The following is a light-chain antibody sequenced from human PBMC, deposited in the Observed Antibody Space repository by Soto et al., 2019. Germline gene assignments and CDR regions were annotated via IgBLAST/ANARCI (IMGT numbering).Light chain of an antibody. CDR2: DAS. V-gene: IGKV1-5*01. CDR1: QSISSW. Sequence: DIQMTQSPSTLSASVGDRVTITCRPSQSISSWLAWYQQKPGKAPKLLIYDASSLQSGVPSRFSGSGSGSDFTLTISSLQPDDFATYYCQQYNRYRTFGQGTKVDIK. CDR3: QQYNRYRT. J-gene: IGKJ1*01.